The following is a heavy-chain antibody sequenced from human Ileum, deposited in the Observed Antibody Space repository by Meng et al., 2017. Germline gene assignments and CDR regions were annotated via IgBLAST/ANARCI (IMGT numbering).Heavy chain of an antibody. Sequence: SETLSLTCTVSGGSISSGSYYWSWIRQPAGKGLEWIGRIYTSGSTNYNPSLKSRVTISVDTSKNQFSLKLSSVTAADTAVYYCARARTAMVTGYYYGMDVWGQGTTVTVSS. CDR3: ARARTAMVTGYYYGMDV. CDR1: GGSISSGSYY. J-gene: IGHJ6*02. V-gene: IGHV4-61*02. CDR2: IYTSGST. D-gene: IGHD5-18*01.